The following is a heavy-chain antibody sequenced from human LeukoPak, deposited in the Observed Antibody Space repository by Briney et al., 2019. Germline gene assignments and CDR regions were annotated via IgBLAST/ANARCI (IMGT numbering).Heavy chain of an antibody. V-gene: IGHV1-18*01. D-gene: IGHD2-2*01. Sequence: ASVKVSCKASGYTFTSYGISWVRQAPGQGLEWMGWISAYNGNTNYAQKLQGRVTMTTDTSTSTAYMELSRLRSDDTAVYYCARGAPDIVVVPAAKAPYYYYYMDVWGKGTTVTISS. CDR1: GYTFTSYG. CDR3: ARGAPDIVVVPAAKAPYYYYYMDV. CDR2: ISAYNGNT. J-gene: IGHJ6*03.